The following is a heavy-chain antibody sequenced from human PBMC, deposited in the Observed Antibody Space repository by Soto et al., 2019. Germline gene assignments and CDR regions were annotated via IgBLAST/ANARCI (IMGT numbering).Heavy chain of an antibody. V-gene: IGHV4-38-2*02. Sequence: PSETLSLTCAVSGYSISSGYYCGWIRQPPGKGLEWIGTIYHSGSTYYNRSLQSRVTILVEKSKNQFSMKLSSVNDADTAVYYCAREGDDVLRLWGWLWAGGRHFDYWGKG. CDR3: AREGDDVLRLWGWLWAGGRHFDY. J-gene: IGHJ4*02. CDR1: GYSISSGYY. CDR2: IYHSGST. D-gene: IGHD3-3*01.